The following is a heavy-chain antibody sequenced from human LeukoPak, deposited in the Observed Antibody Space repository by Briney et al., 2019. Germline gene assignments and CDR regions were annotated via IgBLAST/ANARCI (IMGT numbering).Heavy chain of an antibody. CDR3: AKDNTMIAKGFDY. V-gene: IGHV3-74*01. J-gene: IGHJ4*02. CDR1: GFTFSSYW. D-gene: IGHD3-22*01. CDR2: INSDGSST. Sequence: GGSLRLSCAASGFTFSSYWMHWVRQAPGKGLVWVSRINSDGSSTSYADSVKGGFTISRENAKRRLYLQMNSLRAEDTAVYYCAKDNTMIAKGFDYWGQGTLVTVSS.